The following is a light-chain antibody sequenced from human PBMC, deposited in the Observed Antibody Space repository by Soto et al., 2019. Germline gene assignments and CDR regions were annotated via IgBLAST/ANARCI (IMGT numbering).Light chain of an antibody. V-gene: IGLV1-47*01. CDR2: RNT. J-gene: IGLJ3*02. Sequence: QSVLTQPPSASGTPGQGVTISCSGSSSNIGSNYVYWYQQLPGTAPKLLIYRNTQRPSGVPDRFSGSKSGTSASLAISGLRSEDEADYYCAAWDDSLSVVFGGGTQLTVL. CDR3: AAWDDSLSVV. CDR1: SSNIGSNY.